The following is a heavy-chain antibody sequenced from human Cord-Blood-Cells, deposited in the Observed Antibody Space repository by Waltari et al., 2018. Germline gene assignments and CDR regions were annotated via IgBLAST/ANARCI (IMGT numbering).Heavy chain of an antibody. CDR3: ARVHSSSWYYFDY. Sequence: QVQLVESGGGVVQPGRSLRLSCAASGFTFSSYAMHWVRQAPGKGLEWVAVISYDGSKKYYADSVKGRFTISRDNSKNTLYLQMNSLRAEDTAVYYCARVHSSSWYYFDYWGQGTLVTVSS. CDR2: ISYDGSKK. D-gene: IGHD6-13*01. CDR1: GFTFSSYA. V-gene: IGHV3-30-3*01. J-gene: IGHJ4*02.